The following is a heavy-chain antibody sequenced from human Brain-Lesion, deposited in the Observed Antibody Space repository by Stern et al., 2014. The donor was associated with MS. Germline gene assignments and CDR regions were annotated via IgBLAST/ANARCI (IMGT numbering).Heavy chain of an antibody. J-gene: IGHJ4*02. D-gene: IGHD5-18*01. CDR3: ASGYRIFDY. Sequence: VQLVQSGPGLVKPSQTMSLTCTVSGGSISSGSDYWSWIRQPVGKGLEWIGRIHASGSAFYTPSLKSRVTISTDTSMNQFSLELNSATAADTAIYYCASGYRIFDYWGQGILVTVS. V-gene: IGHV4-61*02. CDR2: IHASGSA. CDR1: GGSISSGSDY.